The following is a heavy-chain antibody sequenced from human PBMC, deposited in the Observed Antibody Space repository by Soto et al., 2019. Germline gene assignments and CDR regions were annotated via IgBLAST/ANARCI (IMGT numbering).Heavy chain of an antibody. Sequence: EGQLLQSGGDLVQPGGSLRLSCAGSGLTLRSYAMTWIRQTPEKGLEWVSTISGRSAVPSYADFVNGPFTVSRDNFKNTVYLQINSLRPDDTAIYYCAKGGPFTGGFDPWAQGTLVTVSA. J-gene: IGHJ5*02. CDR3: AKGGPFTGGFDP. CDR1: GLTLRSYA. D-gene: IGHD3-16*01. CDR2: ISGRSAVP. V-gene: IGHV3-23*01.